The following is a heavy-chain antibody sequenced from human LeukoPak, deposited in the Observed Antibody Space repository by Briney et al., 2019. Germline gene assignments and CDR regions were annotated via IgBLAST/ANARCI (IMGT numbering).Heavy chain of an antibody. CDR3: ARGHYDVLAASYKWTPDY. Sequence: GGSLRLSCAASGFTFNTFNMNWVRQAPGKGLEWVSSITSGGDYIYYADSVKGRFTTSRDNANNSLSLQLNSLRVEDTAVYYCARGHYDVLAASYKWTPDYWGQGTLVTVSS. V-gene: IGHV3-21*01. D-gene: IGHD3-9*01. J-gene: IGHJ4*02. CDR1: GFTFNTFN. CDR2: ITSGGDYI.